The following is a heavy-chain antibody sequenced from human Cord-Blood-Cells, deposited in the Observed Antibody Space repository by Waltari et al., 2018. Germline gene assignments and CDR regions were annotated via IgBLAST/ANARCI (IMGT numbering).Heavy chain of an antibody. CDR3: ARQEGYYDFWSGYYDY. Sequence: RESLKISCTGSGYSFTSYWIGWVRQMPGKCLEWMGIIYPGDSDTRYSPSFQCQVTISADKSISTAYLQWSSLKASDTAMYYCARQEGYYDFWSGYYDYWGQGTLVTVSS. CDR2: IYPGDSDT. V-gene: IGHV5-51*01. J-gene: IGHJ4*02. CDR1: GYSFTSYW. D-gene: IGHD3-3*01.